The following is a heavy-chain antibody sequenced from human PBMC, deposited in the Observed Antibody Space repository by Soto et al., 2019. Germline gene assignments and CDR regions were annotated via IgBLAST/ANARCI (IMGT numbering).Heavy chain of an antibody. Sequence: SVSNAWMNWVRQAPGKGLEWVGRIKSKTDGGTTDYAAPVKGRFTISRDDSKNTLYLQMNSLKTEDTAVYYCTTDRAGYCSGGSCYFPFDYWGQGTLVTVSS. CDR3: TTDRAGYCSGGSCYFPFDY. J-gene: IGHJ4*02. V-gene: IGHV3-15*07. D-gene: IGHD2-15*01. CDR2: IKSKTDGGTT. CDR1: SVSNAW.